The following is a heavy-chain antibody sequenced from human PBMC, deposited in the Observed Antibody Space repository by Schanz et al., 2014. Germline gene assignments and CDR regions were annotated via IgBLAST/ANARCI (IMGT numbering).Heavy chain of an antibody. Sequence: QVQLVQSGAEVKKPGSSVTVSCKASGDTLSSYGISWVRQAPGQGLEWMGRIIPNLCSANYAQKFQGRVTITAVTPTSTLYMELSSLRSEDTAIYYSARGNTISGVLILGWLDAWGQGTLVTVSS. CDR2: IIPNLCSA. D-gene: IGHD3-3*01. V-gene: IGHV1-69*04. CDR1: GDTLSSYG. CDR3: ARGNTISGVLILGWLDA. J-gene: IGHJ5*02.